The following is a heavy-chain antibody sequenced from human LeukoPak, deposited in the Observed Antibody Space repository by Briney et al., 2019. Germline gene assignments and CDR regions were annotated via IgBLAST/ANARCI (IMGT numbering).Heavy chain of an antibody. D-gene: IGHD3-9*01. CDR2: IYSGGST. V-gene: IGHV3-66*01. CDR1: GFTVSSNY. Sequence: PGGSLRLSCAASGFTVSSNYMSWVRQAPGKGLEWVSVIYSGGSTYYADSVKGRFTISRDNSKNTLYLQMNSLRAEDTAVYYCASYYDIRPNNFDYWGQGTLVTVSS. J-gene: IGHJ4*02. CDR3: ASYYDIRPNNFDY.